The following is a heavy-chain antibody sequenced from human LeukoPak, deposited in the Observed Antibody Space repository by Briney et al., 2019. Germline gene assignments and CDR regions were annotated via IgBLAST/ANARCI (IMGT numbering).Heavy chain of an antibody. D-gene: IGHD2-2*01. CDR1: GYTFTIYG. J-gene: IGHJ3*02. V-gene: IGHV1-18*01. CDR3: ARAPAADAFDI. Sequence: GALVKVSCKASGYTFTIYGISWVRQAPGQGLEWMGWISAYNGNTNYAQKLQGRVTMTTDTSTSTDYMELRRLRSDDTSVYYCARAPAADAFDIWGQGTMVTVSS. CDR2: ISAYNGNT.